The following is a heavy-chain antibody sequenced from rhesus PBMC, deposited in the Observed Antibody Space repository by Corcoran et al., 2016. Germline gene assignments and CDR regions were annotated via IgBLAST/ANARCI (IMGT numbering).Heavy chain of an antibody. D-gene: IGHD5-12*01. CDR1: GASISGYW. J-gene: IGHJ4*01. CDR2: CKGNGGIT. V-gene: IGHV4-80*01. CDR3: VRNPGYSYSGFDS. Sequence: QVQLQESGPGLVKPSETLSLTCAVSGASISGYWWTWIRQPPGKGLEWIGECKGNGGITYSTPPPGSRVPISKDASRNQFSLRWTSVTAAETAVYFCVRNPGYSYSGFDSWGQGVLVTVSS.